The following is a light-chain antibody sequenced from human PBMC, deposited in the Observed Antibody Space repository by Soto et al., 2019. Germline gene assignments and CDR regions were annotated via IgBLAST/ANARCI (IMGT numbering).Light chain of an antibody. CDR1: SSGVGGYNY. J-gene: IGLJ2*01. V-gene: IGLV2-14*01. CDR2: EVS. CDR3: SSYTSGSTLVV. Sequence: QSALPQPASVSGSPGQSITISCTGTSSGVGGYNYVSWYQQHPGKAPKLMIYEVSNRPSEVSNRFSGSKSGNTASLTISGLQAEDEGNYYCSSYTSGSTLVVFGGGTKLTVL.